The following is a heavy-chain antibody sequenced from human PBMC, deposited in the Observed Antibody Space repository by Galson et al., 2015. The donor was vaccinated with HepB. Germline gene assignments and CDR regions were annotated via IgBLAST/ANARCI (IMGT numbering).Heavy chain of an antibody. V-gene: IGHV3-33*01. CDR2: IWYDGSNK. D-gene: IGHD2-21*02. J-gene: IGHJ4*02. CDR3: ARGGGDTPFDY. Sequence: SLRLSCAASGFTFSSYGMHWVRQAPGKGLEWVAVIWYDGSNKYYADSVKGRFTISRDNSKNMLYLQMNSLRAEDTAVYYCARGGGDTPFDYWGQGTLVTVSS. CDR1: GFTFSSYG.